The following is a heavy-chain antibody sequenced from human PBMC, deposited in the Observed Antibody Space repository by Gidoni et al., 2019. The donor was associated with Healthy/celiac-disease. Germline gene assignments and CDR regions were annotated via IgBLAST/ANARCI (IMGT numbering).Heavy chain of an antibody. CDR2: IYYSGST. Sequence: QVQLQASGPGLVKPSETLSLTCPVSGGSISSYYWSWIRQPPGKGLEWIGYIYYSGSTNYNPSLKSRVTISVDTSKNQFSLKLSSVTAADTAVYYCARGPFPYFQHWGQGTLVTVSS. J-gene: IGHJ1*01. CDR3: ARGPFPYFQH. CDR1: GGSISSYY. V-gene: IGHV4-59*01.